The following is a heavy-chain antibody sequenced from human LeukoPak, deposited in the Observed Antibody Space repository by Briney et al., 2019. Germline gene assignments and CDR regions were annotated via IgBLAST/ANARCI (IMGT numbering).Heavy chain of an antibody. CDR3: TTGGVVVVVAATLADY. D-gene: IGHD2-15*01. CDR1: GFTFSNAW. CDR2: IKSKTDGGTT. Sequence: PGGSLRLSCAASGFTFSNAWMSWVRQAPGKGLEWVGRIKSKTDGGTTDYAAPVKGRFTISRDDSKNTLCLQMNSLKTEDTAVYYCTTGGVVVVVAATLADYWGQGTLVTVSS. V-gene: IGHV3-15*01. J-gene: IGHJ4*02.